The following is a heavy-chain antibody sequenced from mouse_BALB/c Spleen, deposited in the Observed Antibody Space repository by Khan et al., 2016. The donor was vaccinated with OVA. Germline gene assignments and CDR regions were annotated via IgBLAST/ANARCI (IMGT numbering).Heavy chain of an antibody. V-gene: IGHV3-2*02. CDR2: ISYSGSS. CDR1: GYSITSDYA. J-gene: IGHJ4*01. CDR3: ARGRAY. Sequence: VQLKESGPGLVKPSQSLSLTCTVTGYSITSDYAWNWIRQFPGNKLEWMGYISYSGSSSYHPSLKSRISITRDTSKNQFFLQLNSVTTEDTATYDCARGRAYWGQGTSVTVSS. D-gene: IGHD3-3*01.